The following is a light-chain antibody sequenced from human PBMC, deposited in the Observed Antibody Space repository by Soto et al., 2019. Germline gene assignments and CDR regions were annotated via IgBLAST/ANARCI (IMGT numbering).Light chain of an antibody. J-gene: IGKJ3*01. Sequence: EMVWTQSPGTLSLSPGERATLSCSASQSVSSSYLAWYQQKPGQATRLLIYGASSRATGIPDRFSGSGSGTDFTRTISRLEPEGAAVSYCQQYGSSPPGFTFGPGTKVDIK. CDR1: QSVSSSY. V-gene: IGKV3-20*01. CDR2: GAS. CDR3: QQYGSSPPGFT.